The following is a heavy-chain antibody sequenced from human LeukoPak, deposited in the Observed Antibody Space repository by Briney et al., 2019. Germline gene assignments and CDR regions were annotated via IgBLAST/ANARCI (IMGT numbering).Heavy chain of an antibody. J-gene: IGHJ4*02. Sequence: PGWSLRLSCAASGFTFSSYAMHWVRQAPGKGLEWVAVISYDGSNKYYADSVKGRFTISRDNSKNTLYLQMNSLRAEDTAVYYCARDRRLRYYYDSSGYYLDYWGQGTLVTVSS. V-gene: IGHV3-30-3*01. CDR2: ISYDGSNK. CDR3: ARDRRLRYYYDSSGYYLDY. CDR1: GFTFSSYA. D-gene: IGHD3-22*01.